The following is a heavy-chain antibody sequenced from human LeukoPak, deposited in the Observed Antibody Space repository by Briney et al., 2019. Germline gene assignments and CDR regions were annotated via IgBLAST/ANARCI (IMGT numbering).Heavy chain of an antibody. V-gene: IGHV3-15*01. J-gene: IGHJ4*02. CDR3: TTNPEGAHPPYY. CDR2: IRSEADGGTV. CDR1: GFRFNKVW. D-gene: IGHD1-26*01. Sequence: GGSLRLSCEGSGFRFNKVWMSWVRQSPAKGLEWVGRIRSEADGGTVEYAAVVKGRFTISRFDSQKTLYLQMNNMKPEDTAVYYCTTNPEGAHPPYYWARGTLVTVSS.